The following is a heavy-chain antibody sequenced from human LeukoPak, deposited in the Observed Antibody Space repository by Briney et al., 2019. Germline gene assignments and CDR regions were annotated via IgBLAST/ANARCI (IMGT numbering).Heavy chain of an antibody. Sequence: SETLSLTCTVSGGSITSDTYYWNWIRQPAGKGLEWIGHISNTGSTNYNPSLKSRVTISIDTSKNQFSLKLSSVTAADTAVYYCARDLFVVTRRDAFDIWGQGTMVRLF. J-gene: IGHJ3*02. CDR1: GGSITSDTYY. CDR2: ISNTGST. CDR3: ARDLFVVTRRDAFDI. V-gene: IGHV4-61*09. D-gene: IGHD4-23*01.